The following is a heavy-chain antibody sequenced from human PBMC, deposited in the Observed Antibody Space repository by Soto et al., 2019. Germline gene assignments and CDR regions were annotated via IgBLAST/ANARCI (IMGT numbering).Heavy chain of an antibody. Sequence: SETLSLTCAVYGGSFNGYYWSWIRQPPGKGPEWIGDINHSGSTNYNPSLKSRVTISVDTSKNQFSLKLRSVTAADMAVFYCARAPDKYYFDSWGQGTLVTVSS. V-gene: IGHV4-34*01. CDR3: ARAPDKYYFDS. J-gene: IGHJ4*02. CDR2: INHSGST. CDR1: GGSFNGYY.